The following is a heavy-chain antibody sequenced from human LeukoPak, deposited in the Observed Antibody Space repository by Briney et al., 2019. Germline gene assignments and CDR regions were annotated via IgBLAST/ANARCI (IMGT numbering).Heavy chain of an antibody. V-gene: IGHV4-39*01. CDR1: GGSISSSSYY. Sequence: SETLSLTCTVSGGSISSSSYYWGWICQPPGKGREWIVSIYYSGSTYYNPSLKSRITISVDTSKNQFSLKLSSVTAADTAVYYCARPEKGLIDYWGQGTLVTVSS. CDR3: ARPEKGLIDY. J-gene: IGHJ4*02. CDR2: IYYSGST. D-gene: IGHD1-14*01.